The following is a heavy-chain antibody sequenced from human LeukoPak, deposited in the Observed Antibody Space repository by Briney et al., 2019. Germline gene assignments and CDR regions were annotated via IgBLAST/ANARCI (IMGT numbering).Heavy chain of an antibody. J-gene: IGHJ4*02. V-gene: IGHV3-66*01. CDR2: IYSGGST. CDR1: GFTFSSYE. D-gene: IGHD3-22*01. Sequence: GGSLRLSCAASGFTFSSYEMNWVRQAPGKGLEWVSVIYSGGSTYYADSVKGRFTISRDNSKNSLYLQMNSLRAEDTAAYYCARFDTYYYDSSGYYSLDYWGQGTLVTVSS. CDR3: ARFDTYYYDSSGYYSLDY.